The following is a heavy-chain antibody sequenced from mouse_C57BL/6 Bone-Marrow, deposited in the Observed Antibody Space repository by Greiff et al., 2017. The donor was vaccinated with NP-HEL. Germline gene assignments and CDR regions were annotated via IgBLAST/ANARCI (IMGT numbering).Heavy chain of an antibody. CDR2: IDPENGDT. Sequence: VQLKESGAELVRPGASVKLSCTASGFNIKDDYMHWVKQRPEQGLEWIGWIDPENGDTEYASKFQGKATITADTSSNTAYLQLSSLTSEDTAVYYCTLHWYFDVWGTGTTVTVSS. CDR3: TLHWYFDV. V-gene: IGHV14-4*01. CDR1: GFNIKDDY. J-gene: IGHJ1*03.